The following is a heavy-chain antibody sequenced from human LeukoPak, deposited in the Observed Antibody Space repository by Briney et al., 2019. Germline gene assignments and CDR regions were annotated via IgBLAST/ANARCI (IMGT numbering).Heavy chain of an antibody. D-gene: IGHD1-26*01. CDR3: AREPWVGATRGGAFDI. V-gene: IGHV3-21*01. J-gene: IGHJ3*02. CDR2: ISSSSSYI. CDR1: GFTFSSYS. Sequence: PGGSLRLSCAASGFTFSSYSMNWVRQAPGKGLEWVSSISSSSSYIYYAESVKGRFTISRDNAKNSLYLQMNSLRAEDTAVYYCAREPWVGATRGGAFDIWGQGTMVTVSS.